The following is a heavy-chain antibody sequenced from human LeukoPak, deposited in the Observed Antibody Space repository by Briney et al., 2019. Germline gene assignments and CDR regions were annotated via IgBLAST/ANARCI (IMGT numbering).Heavy chain of an antibody. J-gene: IGHJ5*02. V-gene: IGHV4-39*02. Sequence: SGTLSLTCTVSGGSISSSNYYWGWIRQTPGKGLEWIGSIYYSGTTYFSPSVKSRLTVSVDTSKNHFSLKLGSVTAADTAVYYCARVRGRQQLVHANNWFDPWGQGTLVTVSS. D-gene: IGHD6-13*01. CDR1: GGSISSSNYY. CDR2: IYYSGTT. CDR3: ARVRGRQQLVHANNWFDP.